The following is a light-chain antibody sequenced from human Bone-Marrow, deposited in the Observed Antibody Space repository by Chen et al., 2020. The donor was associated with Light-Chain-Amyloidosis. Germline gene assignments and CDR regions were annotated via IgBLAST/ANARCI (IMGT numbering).Light chain of an antibody. V-gene: IGLV6-57*01. CDR1: SGSIATND. CDR2: EDA. J-gene: IGLJ3*02. Sequence: NLMLTQPHSVSESPWKQVRIPCTRSSGSIATNDVQWYQQRPGSSPTTVIYEDAKRPSGVPDRFSGSIDRSSNSASLTISGLKTEDEADYYCQSYQGSSQGVFGGGTKLTVL. CDR3: QSYQGSSQGV.